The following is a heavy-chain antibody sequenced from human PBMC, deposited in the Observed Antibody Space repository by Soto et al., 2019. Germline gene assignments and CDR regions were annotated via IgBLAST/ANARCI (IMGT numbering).Heavy chain of an antibody. CDR3: ASHSQRAFET. D-gene: IGHD5-18*01. J-gene: IGHJ3*02. CDR1: GFTFSSYA. CDR2: ITTNGGGT. Sequence: PGGSLRLSCAASGFTFSSYAMSWVRQAPGKGLEWVSAITTNGGGTHDADSVKGRFTISRDNSKNTLYLQMNSLRAEDTAVYYCASHSQRAFETWGQGTMVTVSS. V-gene: IGHV3-23*01.